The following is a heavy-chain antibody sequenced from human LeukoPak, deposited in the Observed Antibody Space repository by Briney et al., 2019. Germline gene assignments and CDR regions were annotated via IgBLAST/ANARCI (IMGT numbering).Heavy chain of an antibody. Sequence: GGSLRLSCAASGFTSSDYYMNWIRQAPGKGLEWVSYISSSGSTIYYADSVKGRFTISRDNANNTLYLQMNNLRAEDTAIYYCATDSYVSGSYYRLFYWGQGTLVTVSS. CDR1: GFTSSDYY. V-gene: IGHV3-11*04. D-gene: IGHD3-10*01. CDR3: ATDSYVSGSYYRLFY. CDR2: ISSSGSTI. J-gene: IGHJ4*02.